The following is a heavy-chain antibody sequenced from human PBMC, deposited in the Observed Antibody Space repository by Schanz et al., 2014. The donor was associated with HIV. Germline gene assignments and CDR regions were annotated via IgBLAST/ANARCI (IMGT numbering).Heavy chain of an antibody. CDR3: ARFRTSSSSFYFYYYGLDV. V-gene: IGHV1-69*01. Sequence: QVQLVQSGAEVKKPGSSVKVSCKPSGGTLTNYAISWVRQAPGQGLEWMGGIAPMLGKTRYAQKFQGRVTITADESMSTAYMELSSLRSDDTAVYYCARFRTSSSSFYFYYYGLDVWGQGTTVAVSS. D-gene: IGHD6-6*01. CDR1: GGTLTNYA. J-gene: IGHJ6*02. CDR2: IAPMLGKT.